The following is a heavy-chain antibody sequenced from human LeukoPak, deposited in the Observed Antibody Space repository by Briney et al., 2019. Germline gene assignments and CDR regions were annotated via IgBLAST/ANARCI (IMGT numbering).Heavy chain of an antibody. CDR2: IYPHTGGT. D-gene: IGHD4-17*01. Sequence: ASVKVSCKASRYTFTSYYMHWVRQAPGQGLEWMGWIYPHTGGTNYAQAFQGRVTMTRDTSISTAYMELSRLTSDDTAVYYCARDKDGYGDSSYYFDYWGQGTLVTVSS. J-gene: IGHJ4*02. CDR3: ARDKDGYGDSSYYFDY. V-gene: IGHV1-2*02. CDR1: RYTFTSYY.